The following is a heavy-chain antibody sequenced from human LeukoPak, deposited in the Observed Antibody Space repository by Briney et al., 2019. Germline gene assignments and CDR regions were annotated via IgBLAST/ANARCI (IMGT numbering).Heavy chain of an antibody. J-gene: IGHJ4*02. Sequence: SETLSLTCTVSGYSINSGYYWGWIRQPPGKGLEWIGDINHRGSTNYNPSLKSRVTISVDTSKNQFSLNLTSVTAADTAVYYCARAYYSTSFYPYWGQRTSVTVSS. CDR1: GYSINSGYY. CDR3: ARAYYSTSFYPY. CDR2: INHRGST. V-gene: IGHV4-38-2*02. D-gene: IGHD6-13*01.